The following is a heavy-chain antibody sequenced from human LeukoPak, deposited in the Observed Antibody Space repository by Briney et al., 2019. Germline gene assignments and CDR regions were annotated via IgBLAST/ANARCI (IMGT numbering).Heavy chain of an antibody. CDR1: GGSISRSSHY. CDR2: IHYSGST. V-gene: IGHV4-39*01. J-gene: IGHJ4*02. Sequence: PSETLSLTCTVSGGSISRSSHYWGWIRQPPGKGLEWIGAIHYSGSTYYHPSLKRPVTISVDTSKNQFSLKLSSVTAAETAVYYCARHLDYYGSGTYLGFWGQGTLVTVSS. D-gene: IGHD3-10*01. CDR3: ARHLDYYGSGTYLGF.